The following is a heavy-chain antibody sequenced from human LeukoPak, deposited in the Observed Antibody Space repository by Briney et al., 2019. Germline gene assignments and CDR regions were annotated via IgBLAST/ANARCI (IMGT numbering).Heavy chain of an antibody. CDR2: IYHSGST. Sequence: PSETLSLTCAVSGYSISSGYYWGWIRQPPGKGLEWIGSIYHSGSTYYSPSLKSRVTISVDTSKNQFSLKLSSVTAADTAVYYCARHPTYQYCSSTSCQRAPFDYWGQGTLVTVSS. CDR1: GYSISSGYY. D-gene: IGHD2-2*01. V-gene: IGHV4-38-2*01. J-gene: IGHJ4*02. CDR3: ARHPTYQYCSSTSCQRAPFDY.